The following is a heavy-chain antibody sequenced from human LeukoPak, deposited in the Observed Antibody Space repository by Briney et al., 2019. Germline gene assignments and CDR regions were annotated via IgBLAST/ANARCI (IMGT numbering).Heavy chain of an antibody. CDR2: IYHSGTT. CDR3: ARRCSSTSCYRSIDC. D-gene: IGHD2-2*01. J-gene: IGHJ4*02. V-gene: IGHV4-4*02. Sequence: SETLSLTCAVSGGSINSDNWWSWVRQPPGKGLEWIGEIYHSGTTNYNPSLKSRVTILLDKSKNQFSLNLSSVTAADTAVYYCARRCSSTSCYRSIDCWGQGTLVTVSS. CDR1: GGSINSDNW.